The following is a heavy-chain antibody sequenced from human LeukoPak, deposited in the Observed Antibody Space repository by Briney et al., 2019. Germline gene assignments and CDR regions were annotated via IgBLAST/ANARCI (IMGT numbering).Heavy chain of an antibody. CDR2: IYYSGST. J-gene: IGHJ4*02. CDR1: GGSISNGGYY. Sequence: SETLSLTCTVSGGSISNGGYYWSWIRQHPGKGLEWIGYIYYSGSTYYNPSLKSRVTISVDTSKNQFSLKLSSVTAADTAVYYCARHPHYYGSGSYYRRSGYYFDYWGQGTLVTVSS. CDR3: ARHPHYYGSGSYYRRSGYYFDY. V-gene: IGHV4-31*03. D-gene: IGHD3-10*01.